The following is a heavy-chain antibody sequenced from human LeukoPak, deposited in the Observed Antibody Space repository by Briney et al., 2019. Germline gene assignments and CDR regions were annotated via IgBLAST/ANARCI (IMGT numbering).Heavy chain of an antibody. CDR2: ISSSGSTR. CDR1: GFTFSDYY. D-gene: IGHD5-24*01. V-gene: IGHV3-11*01. CDR3: ARDFRDGYTFSSDY. J-gene: IGHJ4*02. Sequence: PGGSLRLSCAASGFTFSDYYMSWIRQAPGKGLEWVSYISSSGSTRYYADSVKGRFTISRDNSKNTLYLQMNSLRAEDTAVYYCARDFRDGYTFSSDYWGQGTLVTVSS.